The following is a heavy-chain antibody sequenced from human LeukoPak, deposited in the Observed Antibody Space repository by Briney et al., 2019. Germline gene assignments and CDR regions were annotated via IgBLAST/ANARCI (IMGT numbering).Heavy chain of an antibody. CDR1: GFTFSSYA. CDR2: ISYDGSNK. J-gene: IGHJ4*02. V-gene: IGHV3-30-3*01. Sequence: GGSLRLSCAASGFTFSSYAMHWVRRAPGKGLEWVAVISYDGSNKYYADSVKGRFTISRDNSKNTLYLQMNSLRAEDTAVYYCARDSSAAEADYYFDYWGQGTLITVSS. CDR3: ARDSSAAEADYYFDY. D-gene: IGHD6-13*01.